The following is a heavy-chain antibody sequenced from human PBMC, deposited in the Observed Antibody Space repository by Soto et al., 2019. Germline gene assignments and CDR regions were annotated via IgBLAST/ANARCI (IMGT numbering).Heavy chain of an antibody. CDR3: ARKSDCSGGSCPYYFDY. J-gene: IGHJ4*02. CDR2: ISGTGGST. CDR1: GFTFSSYG. V-gene: IGHV3-23*01. Sequence: ESGGALVQPGGSLRLSCAASGFTFSSYGMSWVRQAPGKGLEWVSGISGTGGSTYYADSVKGRFTISRDNSKNTLFLQMDSLRAEDTAVYYCARKSDCSGGSCPYYFDYWGQGTLVTVSS. D-gene: IGHD2-15*01.